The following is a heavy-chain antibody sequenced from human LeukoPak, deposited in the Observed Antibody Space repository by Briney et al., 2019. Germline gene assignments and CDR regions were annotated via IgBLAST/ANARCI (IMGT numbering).Heavy chain of an antibody. CDR1: GYTFTSYD. CDR2: ISAYDGDT. V-gene: IGHV1-18*01. J-gene: IGHJ6*03. CDR3: ARAGRDYGTSRYYYYYMDV. Sequence: GASVKVSCKASGYTFTSYDINWVRQATGQGLEWVGWISAYDGDTKYAQKFQGRLTMTTDTSTSTAYMELRRLRSDDTALYYCARAGRDYGTSRYYYYYMDVWGEGTTVTVSS. D-gene: IGHD4-17*01.